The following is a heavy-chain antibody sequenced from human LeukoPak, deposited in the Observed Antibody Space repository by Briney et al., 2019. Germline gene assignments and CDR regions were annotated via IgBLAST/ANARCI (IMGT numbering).Heavy chain of an antibody. D-gene: IGHD6-19*01. CDR3: ARAGGSGLIDY. CDR1: GGSISSCY. CDR2: MYYSGST. Sequence: SETLSLTCTVSGGSISSCYWGWIRQPPGKGLEWIGSMYYSGSTYYNPSLKSRVTISINTSKNQFSLKLSSVTAADTAVYYCARAGGSGLIDYWGQGTLVTVSS. J-gene: IGHJ4*02. V-gene: IGHV4-39*07.